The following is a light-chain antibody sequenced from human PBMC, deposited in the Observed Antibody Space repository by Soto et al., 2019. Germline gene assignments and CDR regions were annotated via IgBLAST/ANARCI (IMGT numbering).Light chain of an antibody. Sequence: IEMIEPPSILYATVGDRVTITCRASQSISKWLAWYQQKPGKAPKLLIYDASILESGGPSGFSGIGSGTDFTLTISSLQPDEFATYYCQQYNSYSSTFGQGTKV. CDR1: QSISKW. V-gene: IGKV1-5*01. J-gene: IGKJ1*01. CDR2: DAS. CDR3: QQYNSYSST.